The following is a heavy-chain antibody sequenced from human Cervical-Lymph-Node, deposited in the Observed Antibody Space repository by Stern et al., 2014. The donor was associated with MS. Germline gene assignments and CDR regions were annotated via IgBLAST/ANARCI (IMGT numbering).Heavy chain of an antibody. J-gene: IGHJ4*02. CDR3: ARDYEDTSMLFDH. V-gene: IGHV3-30*03. CDR2: ISYDGNPK. D-gene: IGHD2-8*01. Sequence: VQLAESGGAVVQPGRSLRLSCAASGFTFSSYGMHWVRQAPGKGLEWVTVISYDGNPKYYAASVKGRFTISRDNSKNTLHLQMNSVTPDDTAIYYCARDYEDTSMLFDHWGQGTLVTVSS. CDR1: GFTFSSYG.